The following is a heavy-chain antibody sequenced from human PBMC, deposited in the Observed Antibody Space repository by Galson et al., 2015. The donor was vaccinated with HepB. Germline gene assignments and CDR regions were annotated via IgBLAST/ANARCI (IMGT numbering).Heavy chain of an antibody. J-gene: IGHJ4*02. Sequence: TLSLTCDVSCGSVNSGGYSWSWIRQPPGKGLEWIGYIFHSGSTYSIPSLRGRVTFSLDRSKNHVSLTLRSVTAADTAVYYCARKAIAMAGSFDSWGQGTLVTVSS. D-gene: IGHD6-19*01. V-gene: IGHV4-30-2*01. CDR1: CGSVNSGGYS. CDR3: ARKAIAMAGSFDS. CDR2: IFHSGST.